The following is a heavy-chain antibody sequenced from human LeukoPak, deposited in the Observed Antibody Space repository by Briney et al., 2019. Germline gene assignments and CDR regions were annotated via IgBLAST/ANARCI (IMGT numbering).Heavy chain of an antibody. D-gene: IGHD2-15*01. Sequence: SETLSLTCTVSGGSISSYYWSWIRQPPGKGLGWIWYIYYSGSTNYNPSLKSRVTISVDTSKNQFSLKLNSVTAADTAVYCCARISGGSLAWFDPWGQGTLVTVSS. J-gene: IGHJ5*02. CDR1: GGSISSYY. CDR2: IYYSGST. V-gene: IGHV4-59*01. CDR3: ARISGGSLAWFDP.